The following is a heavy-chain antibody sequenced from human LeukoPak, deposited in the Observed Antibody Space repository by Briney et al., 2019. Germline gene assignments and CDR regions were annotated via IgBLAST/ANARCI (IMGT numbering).Heavy chain of an antibody. V-gene: IGHV4-34*01. CDR3: ARGRGAARPRPNLYYYYYYMDV. CDR1: GGSFSGYY. CDR2: INHSGST. D-gene: IGHD6-6*01. J-gene: IGHJ6*03. Sequence: SEILSLTCAVYGGSFSGYYWSWIRQPPGKGLEWIGEINHSGSTNYNPSLKSRVTISVDTSKNQFSLKLSSVTAADTAVYYCARGRGAARPRPNLYYYYYYMDVWGKGTTVTVSS.